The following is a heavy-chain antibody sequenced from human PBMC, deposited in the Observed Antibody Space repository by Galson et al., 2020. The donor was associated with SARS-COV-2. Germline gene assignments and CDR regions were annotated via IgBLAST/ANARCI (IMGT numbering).Heavy chain of an antibody. Sequence: ASVKVSCKASGYTFTRSGISWVRQAPGQGLEWMGWISAYTGHTNYAQKVQGRVTMTTDTSTSTAYLELRSLRSDDTAVYYCVKESGYNFIPPMSEYWGQGTLVTVSS. D-gene: IGHD5-12*01. CDR2: ISAYTGHT. CDR3: VKESGYNFIPPMSEY. J-gene: IGHJ4*02. V-gene: IGHV1-18*01. CDR1: GYTFTRSG.